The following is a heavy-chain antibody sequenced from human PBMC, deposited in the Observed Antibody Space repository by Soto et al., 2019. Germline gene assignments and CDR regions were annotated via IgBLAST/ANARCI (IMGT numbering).Heavy chain of an antibody. Sequence: EVQVLESGGGLVQPGGSLRLSCAASGFTFSSYAMTWVRQAPGKGLEWISSISDGGDGSYYSDSVKGRFTHSRDNSKNTRPLQMNSLRADDTAVYYCAKGGIGRAAGREYWGQGTLVTVSS. CDR1: GFTFSSYA. CDR3: AKGGIGRAAGREY. CDR2: ISDGGDGS. J-gene: IGHJ4*02. V-gene: IGHV3-23*01. D-gene: IGHD2-21*01.